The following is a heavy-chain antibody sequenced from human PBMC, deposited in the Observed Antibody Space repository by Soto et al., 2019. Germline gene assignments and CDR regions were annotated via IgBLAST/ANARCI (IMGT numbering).Heavy chain of an antibody. CDR2: IMSKTDGGTT. CDR1: GFTFSKAW. Sequence: GGSLRLSCATSGFTFSKAWVGWVRQAPGKGLEWVGRIMSKTDGGTTDYAAPVKGRFTISRDDSKSTLYLQMNSLKAEDTAFYYCTTDSGMSPYSFDYWGQGTLVTVS. CDR3: TTDSGMSPYSFDY. D-gene: IGHD1-26*01. J-gene: IGHJ4*02. V-gene: IGHV3-15*01.